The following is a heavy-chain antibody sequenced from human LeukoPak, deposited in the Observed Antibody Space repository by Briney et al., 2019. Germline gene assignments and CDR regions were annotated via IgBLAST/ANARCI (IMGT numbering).Heavy chain of an antibody. CDR3: ARTTMVRGVIIALEYNWFDP. CDR2: IYYSGST. D-gene: IGHD3-10*01. Sequence: PSETLSLTCTVSGRSISSYYWSWIRQPPGKGLEWIGYIYYSGSTNYNPSLKSRVTISVDTSKNQFSLKLSSVTAADTAVYYCARTTMVRGVIIALEYNWFDPWGQGTLVTVSS. J-gene: IGHJ5*02. V-gene: IGHV4-59*01. CDR1: GRSISSYY.